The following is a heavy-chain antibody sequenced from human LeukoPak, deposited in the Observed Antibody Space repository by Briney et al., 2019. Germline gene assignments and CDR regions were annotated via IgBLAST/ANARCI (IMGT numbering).Heavy chain of an antibody. CDR3: ARGSGYYYYFDY. Sequence: ASVKVSCKASGYTFTGYYMHWVRQAPGQGLEWMGWINPIFGTANYAQKFQGRVTITTDESTSTAYMELSSLRSEDTAVYYCARGSGYYYYFDYWGQGTLVTVSS. J-gene: IGHJ4*02. CDR1: GYTFTGYY. V-gene: IGHV1-69*05. CDR2: INPIFGTA. D-gene: IGHD3-22*01.